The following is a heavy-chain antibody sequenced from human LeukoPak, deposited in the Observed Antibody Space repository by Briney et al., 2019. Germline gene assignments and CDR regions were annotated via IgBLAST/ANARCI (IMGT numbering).Heavy chain of an antibody. D-gene: IGHD6-13*01. J-gene: IGHJ4*02. CDR1: GFTVSSNY. V-gene: IGHV3-53*01. Sequence: GGSLRLSCAASGFTVSSNYMSWVRQAPGKGVEWVSVIYSGGSTYYADSVKGRFTISRDNSKNTLYLQMNSLRAEDTAVYYCAREGSWSRRYYFDYWGQGTLVTVSS. CDR2: IYSGGST. CDR3: AREGSWSRRYYFDY.